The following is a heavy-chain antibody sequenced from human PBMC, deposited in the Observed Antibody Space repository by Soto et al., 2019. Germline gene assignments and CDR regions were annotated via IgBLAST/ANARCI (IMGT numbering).Heavy chain of an antibody. CDR3: ARGIEGWYQGRYYYGMDV. CDR2: IYYSGST. J-gene: IGHJ6*02. CDR1: GGSISNSY. D-gene: IGHD6-19*01. Sequence: TSETLSLTCTVSGGSISNSYWSWIRQPPGKGLEWIGYIYYSGSTNYNPSLKSRVTISVDTSKNQFSLKLSSVTAADTAVYYCARGIEGWYQGRYYYGMDVWGQGTTVTVSS. V-gene: IGHV4-59*01.